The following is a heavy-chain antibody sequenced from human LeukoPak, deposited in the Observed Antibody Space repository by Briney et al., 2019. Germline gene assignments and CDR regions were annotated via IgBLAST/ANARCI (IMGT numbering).Heavy chain of an antibody. V-gene: IGHV3-30*18. D-gene: IGHD2-15*01. CDR1: GFTFSSYG. Sequence: GGSLRLSRAASGFTFSSYGMHWVRQAPGKGLEWVAVISYDGSNKYCADSVKGRFTISRDNSKNTLYLQMNSLRAEDTAVYYCAKVSAVVVVAAPSYGMDVWGKGTTVTVSS. CDR2: ISYDGSNK. J-gene: IGHJ6*04. CDR3: AKVSAVVVVAAPSYGMDV.